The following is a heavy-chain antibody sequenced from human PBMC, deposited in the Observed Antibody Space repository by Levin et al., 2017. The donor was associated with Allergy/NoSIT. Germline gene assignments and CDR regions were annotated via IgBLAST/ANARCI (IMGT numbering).Heavy chain of an antibody. Sequence: AGESLKISCKASGYTFTGYYMHWVRQAPGQGLEWMGWINPNSGGTNYAQKFQGRVTMTRDTSISTAYMELSRLRSDGTAVYYCAGVTGEGSFHYYGMDVWGQGTTVTVSS. J-gene: IGHJ6*02. CDR2: INPNSGGT. CDR3: AGVTGEGSFHYYGMDV. D-gene: IGHD1-26*01. V-gene: IGHV1-2*02. CDR1: GYTFTGYY.